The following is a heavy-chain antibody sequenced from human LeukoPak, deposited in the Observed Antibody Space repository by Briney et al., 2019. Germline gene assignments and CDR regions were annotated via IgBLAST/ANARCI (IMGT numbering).Heavy chain of an antibody. CDR2: IYSGGST. CDR1: GFTVSSNY. Sequence: PGGSLRLSCAASGFTVSSNYMSWVRQAPGKGLEWVSVIYSGGSTYYADSVKGRFTISRDNSKNTLYLQMNSLGAEDTAVYYCARSYGDYAGINWFDPWGQGTLVTVSS. D-gene: IGHD4-17*01. CDR3: ARSYGDYAGINWFDP. V-gene: IGHV3-53*01. J-gene: IGHJ5*02.